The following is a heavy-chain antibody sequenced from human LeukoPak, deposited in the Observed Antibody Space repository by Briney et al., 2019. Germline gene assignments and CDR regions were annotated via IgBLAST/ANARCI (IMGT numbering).Heavy chain of an antibody. CDR3: AREGDYSNFDY. D-gene: IGHD4-17*01. CDR1: RGSISTYY. J-gene: IGHJ4*02. V-gene: IGHV4-59*01. CDR2: VYYSGIT. Sequence: PSEALSLTCTVSRGSISTYYWCWVRQPPGKGLEWIGYVYYSGITNSNPSLTRRVTIEVDTSKNQFSLRLRSVTAADTAVYYCAREGDYSNFDYWGQGILVTVSS.